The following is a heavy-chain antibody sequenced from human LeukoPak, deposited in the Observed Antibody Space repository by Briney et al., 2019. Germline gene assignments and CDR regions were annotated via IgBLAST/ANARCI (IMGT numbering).Heavy chain of an antibody. CDR2: IYYSGST. CDR1: GGSISSSSYY. D-gene: IGHD6-19*01. J-gene: IGHJ4*02. CDR3: ARGDEAVAGIDY. Sequence: SETLSLTCTVSGGSISSSSYYWGWIRQPPGKGLEWIRSIYYSGSTYYNPSLKSRVTISVDTPKNQFSLKLSSVTAADTAVYYCARGDEAVAGIDYWGQGTLVTVSS. V-gene: IGHV4-39*07.